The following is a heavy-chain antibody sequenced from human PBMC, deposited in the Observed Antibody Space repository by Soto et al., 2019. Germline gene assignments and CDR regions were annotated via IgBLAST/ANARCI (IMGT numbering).Heavy chain of an antibody. Sequence: QLQLVESGGGVVQPGRSLRLSCAASGFIFSQYGMHWVRQTPDKGLEWVGLIGRDGSRHFYAESVKGRFTISRDNSKNTLYLQIDSLRVEDTALYLCEREDDNPDNALDMWGQGTVVTVS. CDR1: GFIFSQYG. V-gene: IGHV3-33*01. D-gene: IGHD3-22*01. J-gene: IGHJ3*02. CDR2: IGRDGSRH. CDR3: EREDDNPDNALDM.